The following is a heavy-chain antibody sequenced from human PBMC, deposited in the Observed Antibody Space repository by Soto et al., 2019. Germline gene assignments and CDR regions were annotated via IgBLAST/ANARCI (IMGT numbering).Heavy chain of an antibody. Sequence: QVQLQESGPGLVKPSETLSLTCTVSDDSSSSYKWSWIRQPPGRRLEWIGYIDSSGGTSYNPSHQSRVTISVDTSTKQFALKLSSVTAADPAVYYCVRQGFGRLHGLVDVWGQWTTVTVSS. CDR2: IDSSGGT. D-gene: IGHD3-10*01. CDR1: DDSSSSYK. J-gene: IGHJ6*02. CDR3: VRQGFGRLHGLVDV. V-gene: IGHV4-59*08.